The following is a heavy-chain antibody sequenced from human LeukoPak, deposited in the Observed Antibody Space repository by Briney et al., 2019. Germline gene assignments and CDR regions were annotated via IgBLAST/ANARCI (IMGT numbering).Heavy chain of an antibody. D-gene: IGHD3-9*01. J-gene: IGHJ4*02. CDR2: VYYSGST. Sequence: SETLSLTCSVSGGSMTTYYWGWVRQPPMKGLEFIGFVYYSGSTYYNPFLESRVTISVDTSRDQFSLKLSSVTAADTAVYYCALTGYRFDYWGQGTLVTVSS. CDR3: ALTGYRFDY. CDR1: GGSMTTYY. V-gene: IGHV4-59*08.